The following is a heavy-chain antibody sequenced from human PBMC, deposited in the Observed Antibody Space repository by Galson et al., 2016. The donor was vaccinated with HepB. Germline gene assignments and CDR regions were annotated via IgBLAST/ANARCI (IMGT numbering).Heavy chain of an antibody. CDR2: INPSGGST. V-gene: IGHV1-46*01. D-gene: IGHD2-15*01. Sequence: SVKVSCKASGYTFTSYYMHWVRQAPGQGLEWMGIINPSGGSTSYAQKFQGRVTMTRDTSTSTVYMELSSLRSEDTAIYYCARDLYCYSCGWDYYYHNMDVWGKGTTVTVSS. CDR3: ARDLYCYSCGWDYYYHNMDV. J-gene: IGHJ6*03. CDR1: GYTFTSYY.